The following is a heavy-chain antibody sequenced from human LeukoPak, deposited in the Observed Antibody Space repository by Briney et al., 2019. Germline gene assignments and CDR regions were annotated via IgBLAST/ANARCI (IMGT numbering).Heavy chain of an antibody. V-gene: IGHV4-39*01. CDR1: GGSISSSGNY. CDR3: ARRVTGDLRRFDY. J-gene: IGHJ4*02. CDR2: INYSRST. Sequence: PSETLSLTCTVSGGSISSSGNYWGWHGPAQGKGLEWIRNINYSRSTYYNPSLKSRVTIFVDTSKNQFSLKVTSVTAADTAVYFCARRVTGDLRRFDYWGQGTLVTVSS. D-gene: IGHD7-27*01.